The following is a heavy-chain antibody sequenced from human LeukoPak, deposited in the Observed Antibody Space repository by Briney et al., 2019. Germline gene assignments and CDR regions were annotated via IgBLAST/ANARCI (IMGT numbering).Heavy chain of an antibody. CDR1: GYTFTGYY. D-gene: IGHD1-26*01. CDR2: INPNSGGT. Sequence: GASVKVSCKASGYTFTGYYMHWVRQAPGQGLEWMGRINPNSGGTNYAQKFQGRVTMARDTSINTAYMELSRLRYDDTALYYCARDLSSTPYWEFDFWGQGSLVTVSS. J-gene: IGHJ4*02. V-gene: IGHV1-2*06. CDR3: ARDLSSTPYWEFDF.